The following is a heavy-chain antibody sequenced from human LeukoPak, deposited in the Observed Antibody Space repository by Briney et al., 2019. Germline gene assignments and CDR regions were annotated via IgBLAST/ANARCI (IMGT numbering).Heavy chain of an antibody. CDR3: ARGGDYDSSGYYYPLDY. D-gene: IGHD3-22*01. CDR1: GFTFSSYA. Sequence: GGSLRLSCAASGFTFSSYAIHWVRQAPGKGLEWVAVISFDGTDAFYADSVKGRFTISRDNSKNTLYLQMNSLRAEDTAVYYCARGGDYDSSGYYYPLDYWGQGTLVTVSS. CDR2: ISFDGTDA. V-gene: IGHV3-30*04. J-gene: IGHJ4*02.